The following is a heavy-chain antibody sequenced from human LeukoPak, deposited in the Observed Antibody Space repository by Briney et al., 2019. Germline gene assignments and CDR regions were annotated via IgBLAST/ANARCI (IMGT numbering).Heavy chain of an antibody. D-gene: IGHD5-18*01. Sequence: GGSLRLSCAASGFTFSNHWMHWVRQAPGKGLMWVARINRDGSRTDYADSVKGRFTISRDDAKNTLYLQVNSLRAEDTAVYFCARGGSDTAMAHDYWGQGTLVTVSS. CDR1: GFTFSNHW. J-gene: IGHJ4*02. CDR2: INRDGSRT. V-gene: IGHV3-74*01. CDR3: ARGGSDTAMAHDY.